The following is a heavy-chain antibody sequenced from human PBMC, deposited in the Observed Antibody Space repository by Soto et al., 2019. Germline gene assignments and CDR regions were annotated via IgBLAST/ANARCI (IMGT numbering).Heavy chain of an antibody. D-gene: IGHD3-10*01. CDR2: IYYNGNI. V-gene: IGHV4-59*01. CDR1: GGSITSYY. CDR3: ATGRVYFGSEY. Sequence: QVQLQESGPGLVKPLETLSLTCTVPGGSITSYYWSWVRQPPGKGLEWIGYIYYNGNINYNPSLKSRLTISWDTSKNQFSLRLSSVTAADTAVYYCATGRVYFGSEYWGQGTLVTVSS. J-gene: IGHJ4*02.